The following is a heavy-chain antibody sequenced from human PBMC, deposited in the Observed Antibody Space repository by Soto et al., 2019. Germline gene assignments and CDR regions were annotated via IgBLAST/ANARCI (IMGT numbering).Heavy chain of an antibody. Sequence: GGSLRLSCAASGFTFSSYAMSRVRQAPGKGLEWVSAISGSGGSTYYADSVKGRFTISRDNSKNTLYLQMNSLRAEDTAVYYCAKEWQSGSYPSIISWGQGTLVTVSS. CDR1: GFTFSSYA. V-gene: IGHV3-23*01. CDR2: ISGSGGST. J-gene: IGHJ4*02. D-gene: IGHD1-26*01. CDR3: AKEWQSGSYPSIIS.